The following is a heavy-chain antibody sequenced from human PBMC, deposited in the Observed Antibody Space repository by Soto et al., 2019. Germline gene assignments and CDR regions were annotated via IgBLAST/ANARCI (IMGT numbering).Heavy chain of an antibody. CDR2: FDPEDGET. Sequence: ASVKVSCKVSGYTLTELSMHWVRQAPGKGLEWMGGFDPEDGETIYAQKFQGRVTMTEDTSTDTAYMELSSLRSEDTAVYYCATARYYDILTGYYNPDYWGQGTLVTVSS. V-gene: IGHV1-24*01. CDR1: GYTLTELS. J-gene: IGHJ4*02. D-gene: IGHD3-9*01. CDR3: ATARYYDILTGYYNPDY.